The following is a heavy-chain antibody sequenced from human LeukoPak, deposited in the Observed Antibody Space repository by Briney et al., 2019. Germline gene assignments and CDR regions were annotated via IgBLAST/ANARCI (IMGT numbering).Heavy chain of an antibody. Sequence: ASVKVSCKDSGYTFTGYYMHWVRQAPGQGLEWMGWINPNSGGTNYAQKFQGRVTMTRDTSIGTAYMELSSLRSDDTAVYYCATAPITMVRGVLDYWGQGTLVTVSS. CDR1: GYTFTGYY. CDR3: ATAPITMVRGVLDY. V-gene: IGHV1-2*02. CDR2: INPNSGGT. J-gene: IGHJ4*02. D-gene: IGHD3-10*01.